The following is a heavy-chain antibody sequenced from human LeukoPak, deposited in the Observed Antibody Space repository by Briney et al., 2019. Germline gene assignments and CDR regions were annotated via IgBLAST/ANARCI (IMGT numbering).Heavy chain of an antibody. V-gene: IGHV1-18*01. J-gene: IGHJ3*02. D-gene: IGHD5-24*01. CDR2: ISAYNGNT. Sequence: ASVKVSCKASGYTFTSYGISWVRQAPGQGLEWMGWISAYNGNTNYAQKLQGRVTMTTDTSTSTAYMELSSLRSEDTAVYYCARPAGYIDYDAFDIWGQGTMVTVSS. CDR1: GYTFTSYG. CDR3: ARPAGYIDYDAFDI.